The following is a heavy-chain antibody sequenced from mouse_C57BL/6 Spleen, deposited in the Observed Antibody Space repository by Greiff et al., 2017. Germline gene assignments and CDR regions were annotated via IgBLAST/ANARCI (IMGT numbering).Heavy chain of an antibody. CDR3: ARGTAWDY. J-gene: IGHJ2*01. D-gene: IGHD3-3*01. CDR2: IYPGDGDT. CDR1: GYAFSSSW. Sequence: QVQLKQSGPELVKPGASVKISCKASGYAFSSSWMNWVKQRPGKGLEWIGRIYPGDGDTNYNGKFKGKATLTADKASSTAYMQLSSLTSEDSAVYFCARGTAWDYWGQGTTLTVSS. V-gene: IGHV1-82*01.